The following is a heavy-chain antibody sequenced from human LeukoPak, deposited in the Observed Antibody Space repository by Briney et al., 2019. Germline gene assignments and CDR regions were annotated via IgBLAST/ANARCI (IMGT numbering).Heavy chain of an antibody. D-gene: IGHD6-19*01. J-gene: IGHJ4*02. CDR2: IYYSGST. CDR1: GGSISSSSYY. Sequence: SETLSLTCTVSGGSISSSSYYWGWIRQPPGKGLEWIVSIYYSGSTYYNPSLKSQVTISVDTSKNQFSLKLSSVTAADTAVYYCARRGSSGWNKFDYWGQGTLVTVSS. CDR3: ARRGSSGWNKFDY. V-gene: IGHV4-39*01.